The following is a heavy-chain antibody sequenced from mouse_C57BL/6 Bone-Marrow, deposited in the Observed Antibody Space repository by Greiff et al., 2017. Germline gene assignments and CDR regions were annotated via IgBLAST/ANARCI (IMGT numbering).Heavy chain of an antibody. Sequence: EVQRVESGGGLVKPGGSLKLSCAASGFTFSDYGMHWVRQAPEKGLEWVAYISSGSSTIYYADTVKGRFTISRDNAKNTLFLQMTSLRSEDTAMYYGARGGWLLPYWYFDVWGTGTTVTVSS. D-gene: IGHD2-3*01. CDR1: GFTFSDYG. J-gene: IGHJ1*03. V-gene: IGHV5-17*01. CDR3: ARGGWLLPYWYFDV. CDR2: ISSGSSTI.